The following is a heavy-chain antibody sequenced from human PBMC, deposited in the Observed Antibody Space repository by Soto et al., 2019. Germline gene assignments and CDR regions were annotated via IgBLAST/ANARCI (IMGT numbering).Heavy chain of an antibody. CDR2: TRNKANSYTT. CDR1: GFTFSDHY. J-gene: IGHJ4*02. CDR3: ARGDSSGWYGDYFDY. D-gene: IGHD6-19*01. Sequence: EVQLVESGGCLVQPGGSLRISCAASGFTFSDHYMDWVRQAPGKGLEWVGRTRNKANSYTTEYAASVKGRFTISRDDSKNSLYLQMNSLKTEDTAVYYCARGDSSGWYGDYFDYWGQGTLVTVSS. V-gene: IGHV3-72*01.